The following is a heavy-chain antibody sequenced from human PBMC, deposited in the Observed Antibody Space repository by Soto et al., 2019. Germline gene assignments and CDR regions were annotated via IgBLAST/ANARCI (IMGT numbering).Heavy chain of an antibody. CDR2: MFRDENNK. Sequence: QVQVVESGGGVVQPGRSLRLSCAVSGVTVSDYPLHWVRQAPGKGLEWVAVMFRDENNKRYADSVKGRFTISRDNSKNTLYLQRDTLRLDDTAVYYCAKSTANWGQGTLVTVSS. CDR1: GVTVSDYP. CDR3: AKSTAN. V-gene: IGHV3-30-3*02. J-gene: IGHJ4*02.